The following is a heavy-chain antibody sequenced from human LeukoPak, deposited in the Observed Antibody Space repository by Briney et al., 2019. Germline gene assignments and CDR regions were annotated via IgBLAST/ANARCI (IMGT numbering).Heavy chain of an antibody. Sequence: ASVKVSCMASGYIFSDYYMHWVRQAPGRGFEWMGWISRRSGATKIAEKFQGRVTLTRDTLISTAYVELTNLASDDTAVYYCVSWAGGSSDVASFDYWGQGTLVIVSS. D-gene: IGHD3-10*01. CDR2: ISRRSGAT. CDR1: GYIFSDYY. J-gene: IGHJ4*02. CDR3: VSWAGGSSDVASFDY. V-gene: IGHV1-2*02.